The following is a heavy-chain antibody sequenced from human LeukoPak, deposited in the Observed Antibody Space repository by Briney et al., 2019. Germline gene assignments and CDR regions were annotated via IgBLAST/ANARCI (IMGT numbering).Heavy chain of an antibody. CDR1: GFIFRSYG. Sequence: GGSLRLSCAASGFIFRSYGMNWIRQAPGKGLEWVSGIYTNGRDTRYADSVKGRFTISRDNSKNTLYLQMHSLRVEDTAVYYCAHLVWEYVGGLDVWGQGTTVTVSS. V-gene: IGHV3-23*05. D-gene: IGHD3/OR15-3a*01. J-gene: IGHJ6*02. CDR2: IYTNGRDT. CDR3: AHLVWEYVGGLDV.